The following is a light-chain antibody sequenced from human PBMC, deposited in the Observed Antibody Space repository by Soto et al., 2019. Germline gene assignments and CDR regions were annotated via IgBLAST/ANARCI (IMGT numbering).Light chain of an antibody. CDR3: QQYGGSPRIT. Sequence: EIVLTQSPGTLSLSPGERATXSCRASQSVSSDLAWYQQEPGQAPRLLIYDASNRATGIPARFSGSGSGTDFTLTISSLEPEDFAVYYCQQYGGSPRITFGQGTRMEI. CDR2: DAS. J-gene: IGKJ5*01. V-gene: IGKV3-11*01. CDR1: QSVSSD.